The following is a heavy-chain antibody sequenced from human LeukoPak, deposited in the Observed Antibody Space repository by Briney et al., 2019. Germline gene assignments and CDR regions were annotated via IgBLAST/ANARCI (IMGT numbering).Heavy chain of an antibody. CDR2: INHSGST. D-gene: IGHD3-3*01. CDR3: ARGLVRFSPGLRPIWFDP. CDR1: GGSFSGYY. Sequence: MASETLSLTCAVYGGSFSGYYWSWIRQPPGKGLEWIGEINHSGSTNYNPSLKSRVTISVDTSKNQFSLKLSSVTAADTAVYYCARGLVRFSPGLRPIWFDPWGQGTLATVSS. V-gene: IGHV4-34*01. J-gene: IGHJ5*02.